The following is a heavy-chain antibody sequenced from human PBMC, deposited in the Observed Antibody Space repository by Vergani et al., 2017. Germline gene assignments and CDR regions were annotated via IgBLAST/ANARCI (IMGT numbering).Heavy chain of an antibody. J-gene: IGHJ4*02. CDR3: ARVLRDEFDH. V-gene: IGHV1-46*01. D-gene: IGHD5-24*01. Sequence: QVQLVQSGAEVKKPGASVKVSCKASGYTFTSYSMHWVRQAPGQGLEWMGIINPSGGSTSYAQKFQGRVTMTRETSTSTVYMELSSLRSEDTAVYYCARVLRDEFDHWGQGTLVTVSS. CDR1: GYTFTSYS. CDR2: INPSGGST.